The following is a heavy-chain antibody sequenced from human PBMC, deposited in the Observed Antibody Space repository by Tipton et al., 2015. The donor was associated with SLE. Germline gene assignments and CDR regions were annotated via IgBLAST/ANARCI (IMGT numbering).Heavy chain of an antibody. CDR3: ARGIGSSWLLLGELDI. CDR2: ISYDGSNK. Sequence: SLRLSCAASGFTFSSYAMHWVRQAPGKGLEWVAVISYDGSNKYYADSVKGRFTISRDNSKNTLYLQMNSLRAEDTAVYFCARGIGSSWLLLGELDIWGQGALVTVSS. D-gene: IGHD6-13*01. CDR1: GFTFSSYA. V-gene: IGHV3-30-3*01. J-gene: IGHJ4*02.